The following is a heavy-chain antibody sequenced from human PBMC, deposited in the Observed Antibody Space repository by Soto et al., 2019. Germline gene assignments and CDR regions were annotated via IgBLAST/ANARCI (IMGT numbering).Heavy chain of an antibody. J-gene: IGHJ4*02. CDR2: IYYSGST. Sequence: SETLSLTCTFCVCGSISYYWSVILQPPGKGLEWIGYIYYSGSTNYNPSLKSRVTISVDTSKNQFSLKLSSVTAADTAVYYCARVGRQSRQWLWLEQWGPGTMLNVSS. CDR3: ARVGRQSRQWLWLEQ. D-gene: IGHD5-18*01. V-gene: IGHV4-59*01. CDR1: VCGSISYY.